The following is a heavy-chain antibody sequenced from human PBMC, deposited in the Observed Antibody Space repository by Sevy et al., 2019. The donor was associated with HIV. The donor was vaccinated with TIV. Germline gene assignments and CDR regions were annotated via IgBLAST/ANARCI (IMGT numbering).Heavy chain of an antibody. D-gene: IGHD3-3*01. CDR2: ISASGDTI. J-gene: IGHJ4*02. Sequence: GGSLRLSCAASGFTFSGYAMSWVRQAPGKGLEWVSSISASGDTIKYADSVRGRFILSIDNSKNTLYLQMNSLRSEDTALYYCAKGPGDLAWLLFDYWGRGTLVTVSS. CDR1: GFTFSGYA. CDR3: AKGPGDLAWLLFDY. V-gene: IGHV3-23*01.